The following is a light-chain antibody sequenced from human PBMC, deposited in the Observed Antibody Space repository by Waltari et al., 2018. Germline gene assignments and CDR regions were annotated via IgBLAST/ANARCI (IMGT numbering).Light chain of an antibody. Sequence: QSALTQPASVSGSPGQSITISCTGTSSDVGFYNYVSWYQQHPGKAPKLMIYDVSNRPSGVSNRFSCSKSANTASLTISGLQAEDEADYYCSSYTSSSTLYVFGTGTKVTVL. CDR1: SSDVGFYNY. J-gene: IGLJ1*01. CDR2: DVS. CDR3: SSYTSSSTLYV. V-gene: IGLV2-14*03.